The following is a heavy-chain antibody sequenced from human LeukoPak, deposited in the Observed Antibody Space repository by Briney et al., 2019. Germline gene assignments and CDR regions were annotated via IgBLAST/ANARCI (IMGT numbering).Heavy chain of an antibody. CDR2: ISYDGSNK. CDR3: AKDVGVSEDTAILDY. CDR1: GFTFSSYS. V-gene: IGHV3-30*18. Sequence: GGSLRLSCAASGFTFSSYSMNWVRQAPGKGLEWVAVISYDGSNKYYADSVKGRFTISRDNSKNTLYLQMNSLRAEDTAVYYCAKDVGVSEDTAILDYWGQGTLVTVSS. D-gene: IGHD5-18*01. J-gene: IGHJ4*02.